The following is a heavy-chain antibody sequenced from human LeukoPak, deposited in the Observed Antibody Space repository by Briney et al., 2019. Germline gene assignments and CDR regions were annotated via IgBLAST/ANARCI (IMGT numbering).Heavy chain of an antibody. Sequence: PGGSLRLSCAASGFTFSTYAMHWVRQAPGKGLEWVSYISSSGSTIYYADSVKGRFTISRDNAKNTLYLQMNSLRADDTAVYYCARSGRGGAFDIWGQGTMVTVSS. CDR1: GFTFSTYA. J-gene: IGHJ3*02. CDR2: ISSSGSTI. D-gene: IGHD1-26*01. V-gene: IGHV3-48*04. CDR3: ARSGRGGAFDI.